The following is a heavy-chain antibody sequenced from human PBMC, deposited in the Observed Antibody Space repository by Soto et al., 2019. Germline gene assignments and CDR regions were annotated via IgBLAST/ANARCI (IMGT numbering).Heavy chain of an antibody. CDR3: TLRSFLEH. Sequence: GGSLRLSCAGSGINFSDVWMNWVRQAPGKGLDWIGRIKNTADGGATDYASSVQGRFVVSRDDSRKVFYLQMNNLNSADTAIYYCTLRSFLEHWGQGALVTVSS. D-gene: IGHD3-3*01. CDR2: IKNTADGGAT. J-gene: IGHJ4*02. CDR1: GINFSDVW. V-gene: IGHV3-15*01.